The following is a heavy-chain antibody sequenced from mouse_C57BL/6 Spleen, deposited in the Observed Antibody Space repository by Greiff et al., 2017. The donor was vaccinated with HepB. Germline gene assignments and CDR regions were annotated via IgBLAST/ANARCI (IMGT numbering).Heavy chain of an antibody. CDR3: ARGYYGSSYGNYAMDY. CDR1: GYTFTGYW. Sequence: QVQLQQSGAELMKPGASVKLSCKATGYTFTGYWIEWVKQRPGHGLEWIGEILPGSGSTNYNEKFKGKATFTADTSSITAYMQLSSLTTEDSAIYYCARGYYGSSYGNYAMDYWGQGTSVTVSS. J-gene: IGHJ4*01. CDR2: ILPGSGST. D-gene: IGHD1-1*01. V-gene: IGHV1-9*01.